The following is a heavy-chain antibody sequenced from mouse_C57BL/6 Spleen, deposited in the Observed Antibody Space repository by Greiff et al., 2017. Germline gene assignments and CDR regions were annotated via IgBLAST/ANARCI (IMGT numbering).Heavy chain of an antibody. CDR3: TGDTTVTDY. D-gene: IGHD2-13*01. V-gene: IGHV6-3*01. Sequence: EVQVVESGGGLVQPGGSMKLSCVASGFTFSNYWMNWVRQSPEKGLEWVAQIRLKSDNYATHYAESVKGRFTISRDDSKSSVYLQMNNLRAEDTGIYYCTGDTTVTDYWGQGTTLTVSS. J-gene: IGHJ2*01. CDR1: GFTFSNYW. CDR2: IRLKSDNYAT.